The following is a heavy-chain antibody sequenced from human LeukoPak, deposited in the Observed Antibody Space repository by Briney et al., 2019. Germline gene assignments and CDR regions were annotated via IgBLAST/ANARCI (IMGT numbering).Heavy chain of an antibody. Sequence: PGGSLRLSCAASGFTVSSNYMSWVRQAPGKGLEWVSVIYSGGSTYYAGSVKGRFTISRDNSKNTLYLQMNSLRAEDTAVYYCARGLGIAVADIGEAFDIWGQGTMVTVSS. CDR2: IYSGGST. J-gene: IGHJ3*02. CDR3: ARGLGIAVADIGEAFDI. V-gene: IGHV3-66*02. D-gene: IGHD6-19*01. CDR1: GFTVSSNY.